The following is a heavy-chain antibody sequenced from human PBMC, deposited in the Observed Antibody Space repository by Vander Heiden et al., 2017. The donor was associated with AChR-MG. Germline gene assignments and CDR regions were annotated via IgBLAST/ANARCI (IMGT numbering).Heavy chain of an antibody. D-gene: IGHD3-9*01. Sequence: QVQLVESGGGVVQPGRSLRLPCAASGFTFSSYAMHWVRQAPGKGLEWVAVISYDGSNKYYADSVKGRFTISRDNSKNTLYLQMNSLRAEDTAVYYCARGAGLRYFDWLPSAYWGQGTLVTVSS. CDR2: ISYDGSNK. CDR3: ARGAGLRYFDWLPSAY. V-gene: IGHV3-30-3*01. CDR1: GFTFSSYA. J-gene: IGHJ4*02.